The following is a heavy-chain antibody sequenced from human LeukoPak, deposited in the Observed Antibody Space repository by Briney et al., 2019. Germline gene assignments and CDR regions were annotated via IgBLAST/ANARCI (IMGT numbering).Heavy chain of an antibody. CDR3: ARDLRYCSSTSCVTYYGMDV. J-gene: IGHJ6*02. D-gene: IGHD2-2*01. CDR2: IYSGGST. V-gene: IGHV3-53*04. CDR1: GFTVSSNY. Sequence: GGSLRLSCAASGFTVSSNYMSWVRQAPGKGLEWVSVIYSGGSTYYSDSVKGRFTISRHNSKNTLYLQMNSLRAEDTAVYYCARDLRYCSSTSCVTYYGMDVWGQGTTVTVSS.